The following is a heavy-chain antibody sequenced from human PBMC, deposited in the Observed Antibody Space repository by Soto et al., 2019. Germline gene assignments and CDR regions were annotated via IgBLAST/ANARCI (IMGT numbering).Heavy chain of an antibody. Sequence: PGESLKISCKGSGYSFTSYWIGWVRQMPGKGLEWMGIIYPGDSDTRYSPSSQGQVTISADKSISTAYLQWSSLKASDTAMYCCASSPSYLLYYFDYWGQGTLVTVSS. CDR2: IYPGDSDT. D-gene: IGHD1-26*01. V-gene: IGHV5-51*01. J-gene: IGHJ4*02. CDR1: GYSFTSYW. CDR3: ASSPSYLLYYFDY.